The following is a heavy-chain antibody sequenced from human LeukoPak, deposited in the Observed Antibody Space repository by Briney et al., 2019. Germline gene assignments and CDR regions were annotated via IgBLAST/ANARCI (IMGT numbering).Heavy chain of an antibody. V-gene: IGHV3-64*01. J-gene: IGHJ3*02. Sequence: GGSLRLSCAASGFTFSSYAMHWVRQAPGKGLEYVSAISSNGGSTYYANSVKGRFTISRDNSKNTLYLQMGSLRAEDMAVYYCARDRDEWELRGGENAFDIWGQGTMVTVSS. CDR3: ARDRDEWELRGGENAFDI. D-gene: IGHD1-26*01. CDR2: ISSNGGST. CDR1: GFTFSSYA.